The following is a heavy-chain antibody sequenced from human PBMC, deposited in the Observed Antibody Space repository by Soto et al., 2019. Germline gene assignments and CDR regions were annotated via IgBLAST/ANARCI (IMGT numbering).Heavy chain of an antibody. J-gene: IGHJ4*02. Sequence: LSLTCTVSGGSISSYYWSWIRQPPGRGLEWIGYIYYSGSTNYNPSLKSRVTISVDTSKNQFSLKPSSVTAADTAVYYCARGVADWLRPSSFDYWGQGTLVTVSS. CDR1: GGSISSYY. V-gene: IGHV4-59*01. D-gene: IGHD5-12*01. CDR3: ARGVADWLRPSSFDY. CDR2: IYYSGST.